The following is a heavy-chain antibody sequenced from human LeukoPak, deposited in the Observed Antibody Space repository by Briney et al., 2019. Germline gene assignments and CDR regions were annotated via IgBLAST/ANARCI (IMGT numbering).Heavy chain of an antibody. D-gene: IGHD5-18*01. J-gene: IGHJ4*02. CDR1: GFTFDDYG. V-gene: IGHV3-20*04. CDR2: INWNGGST. Sequence: GGSLRLSCAASGFTFDDYGMSWVRQAPGKGLEWVSGINWNGGSTGYADSVKGRFTISRDNAKNSLYLQMDSLRAEDTALYYCAKQDTAIGGFAYWGQGTLVTVSS. CDR3: AKQDTAIGGFAY.